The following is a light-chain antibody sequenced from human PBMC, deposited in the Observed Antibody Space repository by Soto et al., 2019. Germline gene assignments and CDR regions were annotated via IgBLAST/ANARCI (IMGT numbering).Light chain of an antibody. V-gene: IGKV3-15*01. CDR1: HSVSSN. J-gene: IGKJ2*01. Sequence: EIVMTQSQATLSVSPGERATLSCRASHSVSSNFAWYQQKPGQAPRLIIYGASTRATGIPASVSGSGSVTEFTLTLTSLPSEDFAVYYCQQDHNWPSYTFGQGTKLEIK. CDR3: QQDHNWPSYT. CDR2: GAS.